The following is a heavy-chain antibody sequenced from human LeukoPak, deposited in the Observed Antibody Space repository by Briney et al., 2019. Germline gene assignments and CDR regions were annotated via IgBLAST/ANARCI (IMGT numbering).Heavy chain of an antibody. V-gene: IGHV4-39*01. CDR3: ARLSPDSYGYY. Sequence: SQTLSLTCTVSGGSISSSSYYWGWIRQPPGKGLEWIGSIYYSGSTYYNPSLKSRVTISVDTSKNQFSLKLSSVTAADTAVYYCARLSPDSYGYYWGQGTLVTVSS. J-gene: IGHJ4*02. CDR1: GGSISSSSYY. CDR2: IYYSGST. D-gene: IGHD5-18*01.